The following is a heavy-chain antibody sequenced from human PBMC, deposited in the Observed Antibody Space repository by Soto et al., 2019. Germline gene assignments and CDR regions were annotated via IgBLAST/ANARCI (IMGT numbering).Heavy chain of an antibody. D-gene: IGHD1-26*01. V-gene: IGHV3-23*01. J-gene: IGHJ4*02. CDR1: RFTFSAYA. CDR3: AKEKSGSYFSSYFDS. Sequence: GSLRLSCAASRFTFSAYAMSWVRQAPGKGLEWASAISSHGDSTYYADSVKGRFTISRDNFKNTLYLQMNNLRADDTAVYYCAKEKSGSYFSSYFDSWGQGTLVTVSS. CDR2: ISSHGDST.